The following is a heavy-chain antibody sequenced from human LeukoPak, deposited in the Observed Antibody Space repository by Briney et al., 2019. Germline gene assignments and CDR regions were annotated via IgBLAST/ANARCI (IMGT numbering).Heavy chain of an antibody. CDR1: GASIRSYS. CDR3: ARDGEYSDDAFDI. Sequence: PSETLSLTCSVSGASIRSYSWSWLRQPAGKGLEWIGHIHTSASTEYNPSLKSRVTMSVDTSKNQFSLKLNSVTAADTAVYFCARDGEYSDDAFDIWGQGTLVTVSS. J-gene: IGHJ3*02. CDR2: IHTSAST. D-gene: IGHD4-17*01. V-gene: IGHV4-4*07.